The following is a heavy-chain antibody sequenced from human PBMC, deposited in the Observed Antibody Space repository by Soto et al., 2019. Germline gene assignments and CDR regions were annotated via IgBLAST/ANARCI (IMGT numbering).Heavy chain of an antibody. CDR3: ARGVASSD. J-gene: IGHJ4*02. D-gene: IGHD5-12*01. V-gene: IGHV1-69*01. CDR1: GLTFRSDS. CDR2: IIPISRTP. Sequence: QVQLVQSEAEVKKPGSSVKVSCKSSGLTFRSDSISWVRQAPGQGLEWMGGIIPISRTPTYAQKFQGRVTISADESTRTAYMEVTSLTFEDTAVYYCARGVASSDWGLGTLVTVSS.